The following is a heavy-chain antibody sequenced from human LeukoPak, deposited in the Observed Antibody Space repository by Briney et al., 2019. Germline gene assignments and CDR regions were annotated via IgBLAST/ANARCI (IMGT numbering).Heavy chain of an antibody. D-gene: IGHD3-22*01. CDR2: ISSSGSTI. J-gene: IGHJ4*02. CDR1: GFTFSDYY. V-gene: IGHV3-11*01. Sequence: GGSLRLSCAASGFTFSDYYMSWIRQAPGKGLEWVSYISSSGSTIYYADSVKGRLTISRDNAKNSLYLQMNSLRAEDTAVYYCARDYYYDSSGYSGYWGQGTLVTVSS. CDR3: ARDYYYDSSGYSGY.